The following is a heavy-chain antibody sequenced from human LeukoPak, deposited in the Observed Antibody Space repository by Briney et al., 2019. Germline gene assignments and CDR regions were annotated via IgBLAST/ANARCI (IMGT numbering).Heavy chain of an antibody. CDR3: TRDQYSSGWSKRGDYYYYYYMDV. J-gene: IGHJ6*03. Sequence: ASVKVSCKASGGTFSSYAISWVRQAPGQGLEWMGGIIPIFGTANYAQKFQGRVTITTDESTSTAYMELSSLRSEDTAVYYCTRDQYSSGWSKRGDYYYYYYMDVWGKGTTVTVSS. CDR1: GGTFSSYA. V-gene: IGHV1-69*05. D-gene: IGHD6-19*01. CDR2: IIPIFGTA.